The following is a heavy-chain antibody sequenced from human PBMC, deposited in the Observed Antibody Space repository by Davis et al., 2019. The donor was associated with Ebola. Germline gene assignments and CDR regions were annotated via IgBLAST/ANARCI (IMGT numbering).Heavy chain of an antibody. CDR2: ISYDGRNE. V-gene: IGHV3-30*18. J-gene: IGHJ4*02. D-gene: IGHD3-3*01. CDR1: GFTFSAYG. Sequence: GGSLRLSCAGSGFTFSAYGMHWVRQAPGKGLEWVAVISYDGRNEFYADSVTGRFTISRDNSNNTLFLQMSSLRAEDTALYYCGKDIHRSWSGFVYWGQGILVTVSS. CDR3: GKDIHRSWSGFVY.